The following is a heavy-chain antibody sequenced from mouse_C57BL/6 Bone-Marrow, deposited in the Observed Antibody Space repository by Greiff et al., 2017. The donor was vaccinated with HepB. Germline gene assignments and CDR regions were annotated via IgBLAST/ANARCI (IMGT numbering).Heavy chain of an antibody. V-gene: IGHV5-9*01. CDR3: ARSYYYGSMDY. J-gene: IGHJ4*01. D-gene: IGHD1-1*01. CDR2: ISGGGGNT. Sequence: EVNVVESGGGLVKPGGSLKLSCAASGFTFSSYTMSWVRQTPEKRLEWVATISGGGGNTYYPDSVKGRFTISRDNAKNTLYLQMSSLRSEDTALYYCARSYYYGSMDYWGQGTSVTVSS. CDR1: GFTFSSYT.